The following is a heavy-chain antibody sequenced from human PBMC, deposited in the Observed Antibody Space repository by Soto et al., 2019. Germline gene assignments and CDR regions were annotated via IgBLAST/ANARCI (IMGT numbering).Heavy chain of an antibody. CDR3: ARGGVGSPYGYCSGGSCYLSDY. V-gene: IGHV3-33*01. CDR2: IWYDGSNK. CDR1: GFTFSSYG. D-gene: IGHD2-15*01. Sequence: GGSLRLSCAASGFTFSSYGMHWVRQAPGKGLEWVAVIWYDGSNKYYADSVKGRFTISRDNSKNTLYLQMNSLRAEDTAVYYCARGGVGSPYGYCSGGSCYLSDYWGQGTLVTVSS. J-gene: IGHJ4*02.